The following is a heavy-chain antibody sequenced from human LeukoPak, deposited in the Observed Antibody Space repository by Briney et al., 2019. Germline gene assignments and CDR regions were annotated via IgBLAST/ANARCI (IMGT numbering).Heavy chain of an antibody. CDR3: ARFSGHLGDGFDI. J-gene: IGHJ3*02. CDR2: INTSGNT. CDR1: GGSISSGSYY. Sequence: PSQTLSLTCTVSGGSISSGSYYWSWIRQPAGKGLEWIGRINTSGNTNYNPSLKSRVTISVDTSKNQFSLKLNSVTAADTAVYDCARFSGHLGDGFDIWGQGTMVTVSS. V-gene: IGHV4-61*02. D-gene: IGHD7-27*01.